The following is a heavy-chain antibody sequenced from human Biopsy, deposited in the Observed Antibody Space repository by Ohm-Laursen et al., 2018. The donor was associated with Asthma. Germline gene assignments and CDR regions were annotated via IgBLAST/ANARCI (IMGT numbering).Heavy chain of an antibody. CDR3: ARGSGFSLSYPDAFDI. D-gene: IGHD2/OR15-2a*01. Sequence: GTLSLTCTVSGGSITSFYWSWIRPPPGRGLEWIGYIYFSGNTNYNPSLKSRVTISIDTSKNHFSLKLTSVTAADTAVYYCARGSGFSLSYPDAFDIWGQGTMVTVSS. V-gene: IGHV4-59*01. CDR2: IYFSGNT. CDR1: GGSITSFY. J-gene: IGHJ3*02.